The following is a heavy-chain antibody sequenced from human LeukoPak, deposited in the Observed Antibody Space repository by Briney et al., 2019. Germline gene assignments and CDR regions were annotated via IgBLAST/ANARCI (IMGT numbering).Heavy chain of an antibody. V-gene: IGHV4-59*08. Sequence: PSQTLSLTCTVSGGSISSYYWSWIRQPPGKGLEWIGYIYYSGSTNYNPSLKSRVTISVDTSKNQFSLKLSSVTAADTAVYYCARHILGYCSSTSCYYYYGMDVWGQGTTVTVSS. CDR1: GGSISSYY. CDR2: IYYSGST. D-gene: IGHD2-2*01. J-gene: IGHJ6*02. CDR3: ARHILGYCSSTSCYYYYGMDV.